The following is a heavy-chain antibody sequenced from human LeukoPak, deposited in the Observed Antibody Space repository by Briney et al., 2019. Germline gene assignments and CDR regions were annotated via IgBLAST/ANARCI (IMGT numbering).Heavy chain of an antibody. Sequence: GGSLRLSCAASGFTVRSNHMSWVRQAPGKGLEWVSGIYSGGSTNHADSVKGRFIISRDNSKNTLYLQMNSLRAEDTAVYYCARDLTQWYYGMDVWGQGTTVTVSS. CDR2: IYSGGST. CDR3: ARDLTQWYYGMDV. CDR1: GFTVRSNH. D-gene: IGHD6-19*01. V-gene: IGHV3-66*01. J-gene: IGHJ6*02.